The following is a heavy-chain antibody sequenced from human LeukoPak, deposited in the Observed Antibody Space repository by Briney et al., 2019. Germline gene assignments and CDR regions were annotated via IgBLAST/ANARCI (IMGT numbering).Heavy chain of an antibody. CDR1: GFTFSSYA. J-gene: IGHJ4*02. CDR2: ISSNGGST. D-gene: IGHD3-10*01. CDR3: ARVALWFGSYFDY. Sequence: GGSLRLSCAASGFTFSSYAMHWVRQAPGKGLEYFSAISSNGGSTYYANSVKGRFTISRDNSKNTLYLQMGSLRAEDMAVYYCARVALWFGSYFDYWGQGTLVTVSS. V-gene: IGHV3-64*01.